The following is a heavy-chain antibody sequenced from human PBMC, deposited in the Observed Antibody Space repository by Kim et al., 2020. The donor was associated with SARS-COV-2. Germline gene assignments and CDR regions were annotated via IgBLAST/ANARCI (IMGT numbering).Heavy chain of an antibody. CDR3: ARGNSGSYRIDY. D-gene: IGHD1-26*01. V-gene: IGHV1-46*01. J-gene: IGHJ4*02. Sequence: SDAQKYQGRVTMTRDTSTSTVYMELSSLRSEDTAVYYCARGNSGSYRIDYWGQGTLVTVSS.